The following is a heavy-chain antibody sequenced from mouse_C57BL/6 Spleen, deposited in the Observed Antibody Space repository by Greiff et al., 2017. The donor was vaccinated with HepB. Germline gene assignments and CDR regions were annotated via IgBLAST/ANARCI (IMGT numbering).Heavy chain of an antibody. CDR3: ARRGNYGNYAMDY. Sequence: VKLVESGPGLVQPSQSLSITCTVSGFSLTSYGVHWVRQSPGKGLEWLGVIWSGGSTDYNAAFISRLSISKDNSKSQVFFKMNSLQADDTAIYYCARRGNYGNYAMDYWGQGTSVTVSS. CDR1: GFSLTSYG. D-gene: IGHD2-1*01. V-gene: IGHV2-2*01. J-gene: IGHJ4*01. CDR2: IWSGGST.